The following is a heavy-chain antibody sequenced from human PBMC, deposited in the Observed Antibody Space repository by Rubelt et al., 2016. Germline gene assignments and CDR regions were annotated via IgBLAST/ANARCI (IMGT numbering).Heavy chain of an antibody. D-gene: IGHD2-15*01. V-gene: IGHV3-73*01. CDR3: ASSRGVVAATPSEHWSDP. J-gene: IGHJ5*02. CDR2: IRSKANSYAT. Sequence: IRSKANSYATAYAASVKGRFTISRDDSKNTAYLQMNSLKTEDTAVYYCASSRGVVAATPSEHWSDPWGQGTLVTVSS.